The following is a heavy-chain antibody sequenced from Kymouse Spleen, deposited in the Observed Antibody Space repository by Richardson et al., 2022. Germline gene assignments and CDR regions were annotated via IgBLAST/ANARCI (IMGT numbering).Heavy chain of an antibody. V-gene: IGHV1-18*01. CDR3: AREDRSGPYYYYYGMDV. Sequence: QVQLVQSGAEVKKPGASVKVSCKASGYTFTSYGISWVRQAPGQGLEWMGWISAYNGNTNYAQKLQGRVTMTTDTSTSTAYMELRSLRSDDTAVYYCAREDRSGPYYYYYGMDVWGQGTTVTVSS. CDR2: ISAYNGNT. J-gene: IGHJ6*02. CDR1: GYTFTSYG. D-gene: IGHD6-19*01.